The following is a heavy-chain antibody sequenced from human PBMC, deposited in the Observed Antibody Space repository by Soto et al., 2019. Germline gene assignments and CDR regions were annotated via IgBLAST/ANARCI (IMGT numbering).Heavy chain of an antibody. Sequence: QVHLVQSGAEVKRPGASVKVSCKASGFTFTTFPMHWVRQAPGQRPEWMGWINVAYGNTEYSQMFQGRVTITRDTSAIRAYIELSSLRSEDTAVYYCARDSMVRGVTPSYFDYWGQGTLVTVSS. CDR1: GFTFTTFP. CDR2: INVAYGNT. J-gene: IGHJ4*02. CDR3: ARDSMVRGVTPSYFDY. V-gene: IGHV1-3*01. D-gene: IGHD3-10*01.